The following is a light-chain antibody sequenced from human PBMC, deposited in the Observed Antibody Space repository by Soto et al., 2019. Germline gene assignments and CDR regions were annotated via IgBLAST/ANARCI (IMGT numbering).Light chain of an antibody. CDR1: QSLLFSNGYNY. J-gene: IGKJ1*01. V-gene: IGKV2-28*01. CDR3: MQSLQTPWT. Sequence: DIVMTQSPLSLPVTPGEPASISCRSSQSLLFSNGYNYLDWYMQKPGQSPQLRISVGSDRASGVPDRFRGSGSGTDFTLKISRVEAEDVGVYYCMQSLQTPWTFGQGTNVDIK. CDR2: VGS.